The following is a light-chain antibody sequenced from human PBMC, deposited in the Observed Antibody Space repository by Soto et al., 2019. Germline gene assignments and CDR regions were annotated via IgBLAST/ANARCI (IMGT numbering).Light chain of an antibody. CDR2: TAS. CDR3: QEFHNFPRA. CDR1: QAIRND. J-gene: IGKJ1*01. V-gene: IGKV1-17*01. Sequence: IQMSLSPFTLSGSVRARVTITCRASQAIRNDLSCYQQKPGKAPKLLIYTASTLQSGVPSRFSGSGSGTEFTLTICCLQPEDFATYCCQEFHNFPRAFGQGARLDIK.